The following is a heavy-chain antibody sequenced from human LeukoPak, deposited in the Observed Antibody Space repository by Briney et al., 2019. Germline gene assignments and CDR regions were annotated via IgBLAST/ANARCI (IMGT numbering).Heavy chain of an antibody. CDR3: ARGHGVVAASDDAFDI. J-gene: IGHJ3*02. Sequence: GGSLRLSCAASGFTFSSYEMNWVRQAPGKGLEWVSYISSSGSTIYYADSMKGRFTISRDNAKKLLYLQMNSLRAEDTAVYYCARGHGVVAASDDAFDIWGQGTIVTVSS. CDR2: ISSSGSTI. D-gene: IGHD2-2*01. V-gene: IGHV3-48*03. CDR1: GFTFSSYE.